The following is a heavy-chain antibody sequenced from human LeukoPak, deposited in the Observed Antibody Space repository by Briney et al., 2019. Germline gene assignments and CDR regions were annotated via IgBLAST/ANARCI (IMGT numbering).Heavy chain of an antibody. D-gene: IGHD6-13*01. CDR1: GGSISSYY. CDR2: IYNSGST. V-gene: IGHV4-59*01. J-gene: IGHJ5*02. Sequence: SETLSLTCTVSGGSISSYYWSWIRQPPGKGLEWIGYIYNSGSTNYNPSLKSRVTISVDTSKNQFSLKLNSVTAADTAVYYCARGAAAGLIVSRYNWFDPWGQGALVTVSS. CDR3: ARGAAAGLIVSRYNWFDP.